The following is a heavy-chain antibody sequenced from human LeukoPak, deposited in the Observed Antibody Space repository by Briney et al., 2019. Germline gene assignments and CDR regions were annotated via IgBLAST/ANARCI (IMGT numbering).Heavy chain of an antibody. V-gene: IGHV3-9*01. CDR3: AKVRGTYSSGYFFAY. J-gene: IGHJ4*02. Sequence: PGGSLTLSCAASGFTFDNYAMHWVRQAPGKGLEWLSIIRWNSSYIGYADSVKGRFTISRDNAKKSLDLQMNSLRAEDTAFYYCAKVRGTYSSGYFFAYWGQGTLVTVSS. D-gene: IGHD6-19*01. CDR2: IRWNSSYI. CDR1: GFTFDNYA.